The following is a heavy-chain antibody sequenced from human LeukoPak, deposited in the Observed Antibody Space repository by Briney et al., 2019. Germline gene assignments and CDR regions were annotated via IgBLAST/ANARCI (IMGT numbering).Heavy chain of an antibody. J-gene: IGHJ4*02. CDR3: ARDGESRNRPLGNFDY. D-gene: IGHD3-10*01. CDR2: TYYRSKWYN. CDR1: GDSVSSNSAA. V-gene: IGHV6-1*01. Sequence: SQTLSLTCAISGDSVSSNSAAWNWIRQSPSRGLEWLGRTYYRSKWYNDYAVSVKSRITINPDTSKNRFSLQLNSVTPEDTAVYYCARDGESRNRPLGNFDYWGQGTLVTVSS.